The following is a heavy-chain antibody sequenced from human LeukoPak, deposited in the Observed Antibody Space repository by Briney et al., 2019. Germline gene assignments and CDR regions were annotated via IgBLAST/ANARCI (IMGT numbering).Heavy chain of an antibody. D-gene: IGHD3-10*01. CDR1: GFTFSSYA. V-gene: IGHV3-23*01. J-gene: IGHJ4*02. Sequence: PGGSLRLSCAASGFTFSSYAMSWVRQAPGKGLEWVSAISGSGGSTYYSDSVKGRFTIARDNSKNTLYLQMTILRAEDTALYYCAKGRLLWFGELPDFWGQGTLVTVSS. CDR3: AKGRLLWFGELPDF. CDR2: ISGSGGST.